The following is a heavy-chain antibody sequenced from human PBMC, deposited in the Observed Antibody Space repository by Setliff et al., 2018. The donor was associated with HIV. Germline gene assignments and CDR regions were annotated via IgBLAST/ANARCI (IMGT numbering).Heavy chain of an antibody. CDR3: AKDRNFPNDVFDT. Sequence: GGSLRLSCAASGFTFSTYAMSWVRQAPGKGLEWVSAISGGSGRTYYVATVKGRFTIPRDDSKNTLYLQMNSLRAEDTGIYYCAKDRNFPNDVFDTWGQGTMVTVSS. V-gene: IGHV3-23*01. J-gene: IGHJ3*02. CDR2: ISGGSGRT. CDR1: GFTFSTYA.